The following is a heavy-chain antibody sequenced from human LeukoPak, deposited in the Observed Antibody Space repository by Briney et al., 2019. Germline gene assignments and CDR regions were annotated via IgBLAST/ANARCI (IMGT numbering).Heavy chain of an antibody. D-gene: IGHD3-10*01. CDR2: MNPNSGNT. V-gene: IGHV1-8*01. CDR3: ARGHRTLWPNYYYYGMDV. J-gene: IGHJ6*02. CDR1: GYTFAKYA. Sequence: ASVTVSCTASGYTFAKYAIHWVRQAPGQRLEWMGWMNPNSGNTGYAQRFQGRVTMTRNTSISTAYMELSSLRSEDTAVYYCARGHRTLWPNYYYYGMDVWGQGTTVTVSS.